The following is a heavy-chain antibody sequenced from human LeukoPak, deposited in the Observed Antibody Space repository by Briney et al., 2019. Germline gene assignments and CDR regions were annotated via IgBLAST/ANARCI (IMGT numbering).Heavy chain of an antibody. V-gene: IGHV3-7*01. CDR2: IKQDGSEK. CDR1: GFTFSSYW. Sequence: GGSLRLSCAASGFTFSSYWMSWVRQAPGKGLEWVANIKQDGSEKYYVDSVKGRFTISRDNAKNSLYLQMNSLRAEDTAVYYCARVTGYDSSGDYYYYYYMDVWGKGTTVTVSS. CDR3: ARVTGYDSSGDYYYYYYMDV. J-gene: IGHJ6*03. D-gene: IGHD3-22*01.